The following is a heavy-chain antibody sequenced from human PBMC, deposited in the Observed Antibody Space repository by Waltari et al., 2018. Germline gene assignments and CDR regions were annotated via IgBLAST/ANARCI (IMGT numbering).Heavy chain of an antibody. Sequence: QVQLQQWGAGLLKPSETLSLTCAVYGGSFSGYYWSWIRQPPGKGLEWIGEINHSGSTNYNPSLKSRVTISVDTSKNHFSLKLSSVTAADTAVYYCATRYSSGWYDFDYWGQGTLVTVSS. CDR2: INHSGST. CDR3: ATRYSSGWYDFDY. D-gene: IGHD6-19*01. CDR1: GGSFSGYY. J-gene: IGHJ4*02. V-gene: IGHV4-34*01.